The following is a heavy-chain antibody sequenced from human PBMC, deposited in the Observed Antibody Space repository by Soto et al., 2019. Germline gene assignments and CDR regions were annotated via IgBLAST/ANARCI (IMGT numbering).Heavy chain of an antibody. CDR2: IYHNGDT. Sequence: SETLSLTCSVSGDSMSSGAYYWNWIRQHPGKGLEWMAYIYHNGDTHYNPSLRSRITISVDTSKNQFSLKLTSVTDADTALYYCASSYSGYLDNWGQGTLVTVSS. CDR1: GDSMSSGAYY. CDR3: ASSYSGYLDN. V-gene: IGHV4-31*03. J-gene: IGHJ4*02. D-gene: IGHD3-22*01.